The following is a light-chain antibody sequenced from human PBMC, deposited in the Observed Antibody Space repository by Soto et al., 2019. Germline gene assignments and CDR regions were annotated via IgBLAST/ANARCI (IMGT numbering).Light chain of an antibody. CDR3: QSYDSSLSGFYV. CDR1: SSTIGAGYD. CDR2: ANS. V-gene: IGLV1-40*01. J-gene: IGLJ1*01. Sequence: QAVLTQPPSVSGAPGQTVIISCTGNSSTIGAGYDVHWYQHLPGTAPKLLISANSNRPSGVPDRFSGSKSGTSASLAITGLQAEDEADYYCQSYDSSLSGFYVFGTGTKLT.